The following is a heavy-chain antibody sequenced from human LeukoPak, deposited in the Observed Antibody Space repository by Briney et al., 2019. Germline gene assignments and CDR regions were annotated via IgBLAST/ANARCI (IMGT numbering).Heavy chain of an antibody. V-gene: IGHV1-69*05. CDR1: GGSFRGHG. J-gene: IGHJ3*02. CDR3: ARARSTVLNDAYDI. Sequence: SVKVSCKASGGSFRGHGISWVRQAPGQGPQWMGGIIPVFHTTNYAREFQGRVTLIIDESTSMAYMELSSLRSDDTAVYFCARARSTVLNDAYDIWGQGTMVTVSS. CDR2: IIPVFHTT. D-gene: IGHD2-2*01.